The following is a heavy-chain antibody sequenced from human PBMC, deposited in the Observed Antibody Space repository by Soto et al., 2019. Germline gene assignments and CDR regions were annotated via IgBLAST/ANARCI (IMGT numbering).Heavy chain of an antibody. Sequence: EVQLVESGGGLVQPGRSLRLSCAASGFTFDDYAIHWVRQAPGRGLEWVAGISWNGASIGYADSVKGRFTISRDNAKNSLQRQFNSLRSEDTALYYCASLPLYCSGFDCWGQATLVTVSS. CDR2: ISWNGASI. V-gene: IGHV3-9*01. J-gene: IGHJ4*02. CDR1: GFTFDDYA. CDR3: ASLPLYCSGFDC. D-gene: IGHD3-10*01.